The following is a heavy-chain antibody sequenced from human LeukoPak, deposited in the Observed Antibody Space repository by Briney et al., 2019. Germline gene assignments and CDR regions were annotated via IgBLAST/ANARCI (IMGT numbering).Heavy chain of an antibody. CDR2: ISNSGTT. D-gene: IGHD2-21*02. CDR1: GDSVSSGGYY. V-gene: IGHV4-31*11. CDR3: ARDVVVTSSPDAFDI. Sequence: SQTLSLTCAVSGDSVSSGGYYWTWIRQHPGKGLEWIGYISNSGTTSYSPSLKSRVSISVDTSNNQFSLRLSSVTAADTAVYYCARDVVVTSSPDAFDIWGQGTMVTVSS. J-gene: IGHJ3*02.